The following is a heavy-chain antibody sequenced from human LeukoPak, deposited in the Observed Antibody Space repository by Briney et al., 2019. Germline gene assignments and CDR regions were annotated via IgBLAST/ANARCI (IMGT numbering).Heavy chain of an antibody. CDR3: TTGSQHERYGDYVWGYDAFEI. J-gene: IGHJ3*02. CDR1: GFTFSNAW. Sequence: GGSLRLSCAASGFTFSNAWMSWVRQAPGKGLEWVGRIKSKTDGGTTDYAAPVKGRFTISRDDSKNTLYLQMNSLKTEDTAVYYCTTGSQHERYGDYVWGYDAFEIWGQGTMVTVSS. D-gene: IGHD4-17*01. CDR2: IKSKTDGGTT. V-gene: IGHV3-15*01.